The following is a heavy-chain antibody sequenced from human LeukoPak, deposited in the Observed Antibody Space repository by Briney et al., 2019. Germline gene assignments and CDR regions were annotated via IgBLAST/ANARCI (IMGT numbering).Heavy chain of an antibody. CDR2: ISYDGTNK. D-gene: IGHD6-19*01. CDR1: GFTFGSYG. Sequence: GRSLRLSCAASGFTFGSYGMHWVRQAPGKGLEWVAVISYDGTNKYYADSVKGRFTISRDNSKNTLYLQMNSLRAEDTAVYYCAKDRGYNSGRGPIDYWGQGTLVTVSS. CDR3: AKDRGYNSGRGPIDY. V-gene: IGHV3-30*18. J-gene: IGHJ4*02.